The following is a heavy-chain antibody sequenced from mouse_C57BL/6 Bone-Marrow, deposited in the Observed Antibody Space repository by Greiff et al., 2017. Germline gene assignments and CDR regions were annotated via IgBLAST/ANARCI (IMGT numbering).Heavy chain of an antibody. CDR1: GYIFTEYT. Sequence: VKLMESGAELVKPGASVKLSCKASGYIFTEYTIHWVKQRSGQGLEWIGWFYPGSGSIKYNERFKDKATLTADKSSNIVYMELSRLTSEDSAVYFCARHERYYDYEGYFDYWGQGTTLTVSS. V-gene: IGHV1-62-2*01. CDR2: FYPGSGSI. CDR3: ARHERYYDYEGYFDY. D-gene: IGHD2-4*01. J-gene: IGHJ2*01.